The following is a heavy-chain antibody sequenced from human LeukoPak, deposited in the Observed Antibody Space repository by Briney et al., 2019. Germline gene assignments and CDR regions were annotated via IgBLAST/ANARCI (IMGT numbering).Heavy chain of an antibody. D-gene: IGHD4-11*01. V-gene: IGHV4-59*08. CDR1: GGSISSYY. CDR3: ARHGGAYSFDY. CDR2: IYYIEST. J-gene: IGHJ4*02. Sequence: SETLSLTCTVSGGSISSYYWSWVRQPPGKGLEWIGCIYYIESTNYNPSLKSRVTISLDTSKNQFSLKLSSVTAADTAVYYCARHGGAYSFDYWGQGTLVTVSS.